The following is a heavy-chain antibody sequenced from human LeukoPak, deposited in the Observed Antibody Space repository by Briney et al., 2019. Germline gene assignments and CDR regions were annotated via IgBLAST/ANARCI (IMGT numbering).Heavy chain of an antibody. CDR2: IYYSGST. V-gene: IGHV4-31*03. Sequence: PSETLSLTCTVSGGSISSGVYYWSWIRQHPGKGLEWIGYIYYSGSTYYNPSLKSRVTISVDTSKNQFSLKLSSVTAADTAVYYCARGREIVVVPAANPYWYFDLWGRGTLVTVSS. D-gene: IGHD2-2*01. CDR1: GGSISSGVYY. J-gene: IGHJ2*01. CDR3: ARGREIVVVPAANPYWYFDL.